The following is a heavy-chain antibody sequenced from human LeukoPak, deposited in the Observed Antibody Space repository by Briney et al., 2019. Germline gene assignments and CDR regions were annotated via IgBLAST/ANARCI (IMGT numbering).Heavy chain of an antibody. Sequence: PSETLSLTYSVSGASIDSGDSGGYYWAWLRQPPGKGLEWIGSVYYSGSLKYNPSLKGRVSISRDMSKNQFFLNLNSVNATDTAVYYCARRDYAAWFDPWGQGTLVTVSS. V-gene: IGHV4-39*07. CDR1: GASIDSGDSGGYY. CDR3: ARRDYAAWFDP. CDR2: VYYSGSL. D-gene: IGHD4/OR15-4a*01. J-gene: IGHJ5*02.